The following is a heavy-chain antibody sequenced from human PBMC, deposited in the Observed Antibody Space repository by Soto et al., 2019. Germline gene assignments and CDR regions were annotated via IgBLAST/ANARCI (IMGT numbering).Heavy chain of an antibody. CDR3: ASRRGGRVDY. J-gene: IGHJ4*02. CDR2: IYYSGST. Sequence: QLQLQESGPGLVKPSETLSLTCTVSGGSISSTNYYWGWIRQPPGKGLEWIGSIYYSGSTYYNPSLKSRVTLYVDTCKNQSALNLSSGTAADTAVYYFASRRGGRVDYCGRGKLVTLSS. CDR1: GGSISSTNYY. D-gene: IGHD3-16*01. V-gene: IGHV4-39*01.